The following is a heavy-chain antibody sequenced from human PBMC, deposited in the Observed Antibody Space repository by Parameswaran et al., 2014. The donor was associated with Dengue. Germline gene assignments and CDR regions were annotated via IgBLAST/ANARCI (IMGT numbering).Heavy chain of an antibody. V-gene: IGHV4-34*01. D-gene: IGHD3-3*01. Sequence: KGLEWIGEINHSGSTNYNPSLKSRVTISVDTSKNQFSLKLSSVTAADTAMYYCARGNGGDDFWSGAYYYGLDVWGQGTTVTVSS. CDR3: ARGNGGDDFWSGAYYYGLDV. CDR2: INHSGST. J-gene: IGHJ6*02.